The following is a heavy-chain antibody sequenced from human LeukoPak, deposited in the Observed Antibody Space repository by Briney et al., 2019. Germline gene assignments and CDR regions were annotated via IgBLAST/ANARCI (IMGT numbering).Heavy chain of an antibody. Sequence: GGSLRLSCAASGFTFSSYAMHWVRQAPGKGLEWVAVISYDGSNEYYADSVKGRFTISRDNSKNTLYLQMNSLRAEDTAVYCCARDLTVGATGHWGQGTLVTVSS. CDR3: ARDLTVGATGH. J-gene: IGHJ4*02. CDR1: GFTFSSYA. V-gene: IGHV3-30-3*01. CDR2: ISYDGSNE. D-gene: IGHD1-26*01.